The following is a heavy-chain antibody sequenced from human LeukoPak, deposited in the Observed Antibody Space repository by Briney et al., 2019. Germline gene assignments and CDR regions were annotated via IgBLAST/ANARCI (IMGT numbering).Heavy chain of an antibody. Sequence: GGSLRLSCAASGFTFSSYAMGWVRQAPGKGLEWVSAISGSGGSTYYADSVKGRFTISRDNSKNTLYLQMNSLRAEDTAVYYCASYVVVVAATRFGAFDIWGQGTMVTVSS. J-gene: IGHJ3*02. V-gene: IGHV3-23*01. CDR2: ISGSGGST. CDR3: ASYVVVVAATRFGAFDI. D-gene: IGHD2-15*01. CDR1: GFTFSSYA.